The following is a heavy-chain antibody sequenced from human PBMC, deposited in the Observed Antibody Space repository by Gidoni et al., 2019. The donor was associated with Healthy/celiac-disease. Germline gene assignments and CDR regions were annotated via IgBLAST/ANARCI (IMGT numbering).Heavy chain of an antibody. J-gene: IGHJ6*02. CDR1: GFTFSSYA. CDR2: ISVSGGST. CDR3: ATPYQLLFDYYYYGMDV. Sequence: EVQLLESGGGLVQPGGSLRLSCAAYGFTFSSYAMSWVRQAPGKGLECFSAISVSGGSTYYADSVKGRFTISRDNSKNTLYLQINSLRAEDTAVYYCATPYQLLFDYYYYGMDVWGQGTTVTVSS. V-gene: IGHV3-23*01. D-gene: IGHD2-2*01.